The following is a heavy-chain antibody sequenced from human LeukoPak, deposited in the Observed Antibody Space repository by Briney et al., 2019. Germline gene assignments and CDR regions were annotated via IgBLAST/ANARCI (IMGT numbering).Heavy chain of an antibody. J-gene: IGHJ5*02. CDR1: GFTFSNYA. CDR3: ARTRSA. D-gene: IGHD1-7*01. Sequence: PGGSLRLSCAASGFTFSNYAMTWVRQAPGKGLERVSAISGSGDDTYYADSVKGRFTISRDNAKNSLYLQMNSLRAEDTAVYYCARTRSAWGQGTLVTVSS. CDR2: ISGSGDDT. V-gene: IGHV3-23*01.